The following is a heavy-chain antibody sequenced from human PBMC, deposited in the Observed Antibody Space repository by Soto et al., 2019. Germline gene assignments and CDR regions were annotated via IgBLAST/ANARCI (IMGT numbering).Heavy chain of an antibody. CDR2: IIPVLGVA. V-gene: IGHV1-69*02. J-gene: IGHJ3*01. Sequence: QVQLVQSGAEVRKPGSSVKVSCKASGVTFSSYTISWVRQAPGQGLEWMGRIIPVLGVANYAPKCQGRLTIIADEPTSTVYMDLSSLRSEYTATYDARCLINGDSDVSEFWGKGTFITVSS. CDR3: RCLINGDSDVSEF. CDR1: GVTFSSYT.